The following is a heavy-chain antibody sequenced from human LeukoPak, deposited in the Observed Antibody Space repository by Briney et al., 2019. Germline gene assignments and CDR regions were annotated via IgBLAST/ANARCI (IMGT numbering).Heavy chain of an antibody. D-gene: IGHD4-17*01. Sequence: PSETLSLTCTVSGGSISSYYWSWIRQPAGKGLEWIGRIYTSGSTNYNPSLKSRVTMSVDTSKNQFSLKLSSVTAADTAVYYCARDLDLRGDYVHWYFDLWGRGTLVTVSS. V-gene: IGHV4-4*07. J-gene: IGHJ2*01. CDR1: GGSISSYY. CDR3: ARDLDLRGDYVHWYFDL. CDR2: IYTSGST.